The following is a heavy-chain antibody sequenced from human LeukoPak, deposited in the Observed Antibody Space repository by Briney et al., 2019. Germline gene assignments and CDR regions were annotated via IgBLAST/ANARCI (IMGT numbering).Heavy chain of an antibody. CDR3: ARDGMGAFDY. CDR2: INPDGSSS. J-gene: IGHJ4*02. D-gene: IGHD3-16*01. Sequence: GGSLRLSCAASGFTFSDYWMHWVRQAPGKGLEWVSRINPDGSSSNYADSVKGRFTMSRDNAENTVYLQMNSLRAEDTAVYYCARDGMGAFDYWGQGALVTVSS. V-gene: IGHV3-74*01. CDR1: GFTFSDYW.